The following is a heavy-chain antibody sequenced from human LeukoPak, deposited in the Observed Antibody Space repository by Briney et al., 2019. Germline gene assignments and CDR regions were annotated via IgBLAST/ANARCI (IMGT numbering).Heavy chain of an antibody. Sequence: GGSLRLSCAASGFTFNSYHMDWVRQAPGKGLEWVSYISVRSDAIYYADSVKDRFTITRDNARNSLYLQMNSLRDEDTAVYYCARDSGGGYAMDVWGQGTTVTVSS. V-gene: IGHV3-48*02. D-gene: IGHD3-10*01. CDR3: ARDSGGGYAMDV. CDR1: GFTFNSYH. CDR2: ISVRSDAI. J-gene: IGHJ6*02.